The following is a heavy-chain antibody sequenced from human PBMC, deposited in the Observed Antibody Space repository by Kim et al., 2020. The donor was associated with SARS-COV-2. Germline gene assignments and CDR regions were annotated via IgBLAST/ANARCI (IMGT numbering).Heavy chain of an antibody. V-gene: IGHV3-23*01. J-gene: IGHJ4*02. D-gene: IGHD3-3*01. Sequence: GGSLRLSCAASGFAFSNYAMSWVRQAPGKGLEWVSAMSGMSGSVGTTYYADSVKGRFTVTRDNSKNTLYLQMNSLRAEDTAIYYCTNGGVDTNYHYFDYWGQGTLVTVSS. CDR2: MSGMSGSVGTT. CDR1: GFAFSNYA. CDR3: TNGGVDTNYHYFDY.